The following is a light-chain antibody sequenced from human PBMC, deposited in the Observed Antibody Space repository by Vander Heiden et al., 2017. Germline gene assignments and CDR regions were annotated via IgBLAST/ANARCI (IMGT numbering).Light chain of an antibody. CDR1: SSDVGSYNL. CDR2: EGS. CDR3: CSYAGSSSVV. Sequence: QSALTQPASVSGSPGQSNTISCTGTSSDVGSYNLVSWYQQHPGTAPKLMIYEGSKRPSGVSNRFSGSKSGNTASLTISGLQAEDEADYYCCSYAGSSSVVFGGGTKLTVL. V-gene: IGLV2-23*01. J-gene: IGLJ2*01.